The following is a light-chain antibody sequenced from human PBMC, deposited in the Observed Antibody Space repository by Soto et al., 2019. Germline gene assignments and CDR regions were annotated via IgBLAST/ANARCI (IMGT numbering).Light chain of an antibody. CDR1: QGISTN. CDR2: AAS. CDR3: QQSYSTTWT. Sequence: DIQMTQSPSSLSASVGDRVTITCLASQGISTNLNWYQQKPGKAPKLLIYAASSLQSGVPSRFSGSGSETDFTLTISSLQPEDFATYSCQQSYSTTWTFGQGTKVDNK. J-gene: IGKJ1*01. V-gene: IGKV1-39*01.